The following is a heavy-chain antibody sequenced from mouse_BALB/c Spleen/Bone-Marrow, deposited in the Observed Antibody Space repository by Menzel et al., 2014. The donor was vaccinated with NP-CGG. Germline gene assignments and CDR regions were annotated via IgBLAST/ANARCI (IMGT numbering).Heavy chain of an antibody. J-gene: IGHJ4*01. CDR3: ARVYYGNLDY. CDR1: GYEFSSYW. V-gene: IGHV1-80*01. CDR2: IYPGDGDT. D-gene: IGHD2-1*01. Sequence: VQLQQSGAELVRPGSSVKISCEASGYEFSSYWMNWVKQRPGQGLEWIGQIYPGDGDTNYNGKFKGKATPTADKSSSTAYMQVSSLTSEDSAVYFCARVYYGNLDYWGQGTSVTVSS.